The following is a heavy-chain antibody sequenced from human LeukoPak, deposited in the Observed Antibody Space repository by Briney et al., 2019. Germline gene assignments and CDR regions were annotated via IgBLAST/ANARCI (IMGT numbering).Heavy chain of an antibody. CDR1: GFTFSSDW. CDR2: IRNSGAET. V-gene: IGHV3-23*01. Sequence: PGGSLRLSCAASGFTFSSDWMSWVRQAPGKGLEWVSVIRNSGAETFYADSVKGRFIISRDNSRNTIFLHMDSLRADDTAIYYCAKNQGESCYSPLEYWGQGILVTISS. J-gene: IGHJ4*02. CDR3: AKNQGESCYSPLEY. D-gene: IGHD2-15*01.